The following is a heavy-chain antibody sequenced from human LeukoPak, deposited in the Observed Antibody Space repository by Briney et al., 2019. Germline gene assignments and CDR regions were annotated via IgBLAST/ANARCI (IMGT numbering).Heavy chain of an antibody. CDR2: IKQDGSEK. D-gene: IGHD3-9*01. CDR1: GFTFSSYW. J-gene: IGHJ6*04. Sequence: GGSLRLSCATSGFTFSSYWMAWVRQAPGKGLEWVANIKQDGSEKYYVDSVKGRFTISRDNAKNTLYLQMNSLSAEDTAVYYCARGGVRYFNAMDVWGKGTTVTVSS. CDR3: ARGGVRYFNAMDV. V-gene: IGHV3-7*01.